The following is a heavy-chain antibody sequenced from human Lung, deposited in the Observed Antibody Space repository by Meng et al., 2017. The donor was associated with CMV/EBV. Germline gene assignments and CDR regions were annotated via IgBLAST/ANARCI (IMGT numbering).Heavy chain of an antibody. V-gene: IGHV1-46*01. Sequence: SCKASGYSFTSYYIHWVRQAPRQGLDWMGIINPSAGSTTYAQKFQGRVTMTRDTSTATVYMELSSLRSDDTAVYYCARGPDLNWFDPWGQGTLVTVSS. CDR2: INPSAGST. CDR3: ARGPDLNWFDP. CDR1: GYSFTSYY. D-gene: IGHD1-14*01. J-gene: IGHJ5*02.